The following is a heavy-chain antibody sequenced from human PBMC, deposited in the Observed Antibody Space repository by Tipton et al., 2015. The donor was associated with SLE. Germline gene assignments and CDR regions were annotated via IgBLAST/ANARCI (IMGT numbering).Heavy chain of an antibody. CDR2: IYYSGST. J-gene: IGHJ4*02. D-gene: IGHD1-26*01. V-gene: IGHV4-39*01. CDR3: ARHVPPTAWFDY. CDR1: GGSISSSSYY. Sequence: LRLSCTVSGGSISSSSYYWGWIRQPPGKGLEWIGSIYYSGSTYYNPSLKSRVTISVDTSKNQFSLKLSSVTAADTAVYYCARHVPPTAWFDYWDQGTLVTVSS.